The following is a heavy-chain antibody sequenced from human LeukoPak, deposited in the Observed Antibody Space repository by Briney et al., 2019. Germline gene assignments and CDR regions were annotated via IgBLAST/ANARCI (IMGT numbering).Heavy chain of an antibody. CDR1: GYSISTGYY. Sequence: SETLSLTCTVSGYSISTGYYWGWIRQSPEKGLEWIGSIFHSGTTYYNPSLKSRVTLSVDTSKNQFSLRLSSVTAADTAVYFCAKSIASAGTNSCYYMDVWGKGTTVTVSS. J-gene: IGHJ6*03. D-gene: IGHD6-13*01. CDR3: AKSIASAGTNSCYYMDV. V-gene: IGHV4-38-2*02. CDR2: IFHSGTT.